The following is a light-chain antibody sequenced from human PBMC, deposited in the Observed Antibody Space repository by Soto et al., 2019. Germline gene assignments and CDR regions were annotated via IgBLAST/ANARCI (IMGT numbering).Light chain of an antibody. Sequence: IVMTQAPATLAVSPGERATLSWRGSQSVSSNLAWYQQKPGQAPRLLIYDASNRATGIPARFSGSGSGTDFTLTISSLEPEDFAVYYCQQRSNWPPKITFGQGTRLEIK. CDR2: DAS. CDR1: QSVSSN. J-gene: IGKJ5*01. CDR3: QQRSNWPPKIT. V-gene: IGKV3-11*01.